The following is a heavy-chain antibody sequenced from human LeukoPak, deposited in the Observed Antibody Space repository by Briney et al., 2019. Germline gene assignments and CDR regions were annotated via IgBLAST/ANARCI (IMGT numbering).Heavy chain of an antibody. Sequence: SETLSLTCAVYGGSFSGYYWSWIRQPPGKGLEWIGEINHSGSTNYNPSLKSRVTISVDTSKNQFSLKLSSVTAADTAVYYCARGRRMSDFWSGYRYRDAFDIWGQGTMVTVSS. CDR3: ARGRRMSDFWSGYRYRDAFDI. CDR1: GGSFSGYY. CDR2: INHSGST. J-gene: IGHJ3*02. V-gene: IGHV4-34*01. D-gene: IGHD3-3*01.